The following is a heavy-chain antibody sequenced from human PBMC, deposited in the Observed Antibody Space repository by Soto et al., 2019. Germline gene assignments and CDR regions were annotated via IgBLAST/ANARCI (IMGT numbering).Heavy chain of an antibody. CDR1: GLSLRTTGVG. CDR3: VQSRCGGDCRGIYSSHAYNGLDV. D-gene: IGHD2-21*02. Sequence: QVTLKESGPTLVKPTQTLTLTCTVSGLSLRTTGVGVGWVRQPPGTALEWLALLYWDDDQRYSPSLRSRLTIDKDISKKQVVLTMTNMDTVDTATYYCVQSRCGGDCRGIYSSHAYNGLDVWGQGTTVTVSS. CDR2: LYWDDDQ. J-gene: IGHJ6*02. V-gene: IGHV2-5*02.